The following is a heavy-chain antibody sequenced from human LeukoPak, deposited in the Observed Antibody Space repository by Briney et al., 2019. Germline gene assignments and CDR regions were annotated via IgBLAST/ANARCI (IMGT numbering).Heavy chain of an antibody. Sequence: PSETLSLTCAVSGGSISSSNWWSWVRQPPGKGLEWIGEIYHSGSTNYNPSLKSRVTISVDWSKNKFSLNLNSVTAADTAVYYCARGAYSSSSGYIDYWGQGTLVTVSS. CDR2: IYHSGST. CDR1: GGSISSSNW. CDR3: ARGAYSSSSGYIDY. V-gene: IGHV4-4*02. D-gene: IGHD6-6*01. J-gene: IGHJ4*02.